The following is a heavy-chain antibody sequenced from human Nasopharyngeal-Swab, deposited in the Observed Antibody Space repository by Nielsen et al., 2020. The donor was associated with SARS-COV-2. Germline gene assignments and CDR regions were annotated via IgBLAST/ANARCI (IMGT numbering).Heavy chain of an antibody. V-gene: IGHV7-4-1*02. D-gene: IGHD3-3*01. J-gene: IGHJ3*02. CDR3: ARGDYDFWSGWVSAFDI. CDR1: GYTFTSYA. CDR2: INTNTGNP. Sequence: ASVKVSCKASGYTFTSYAMNWVRQAPGQGLEWMGWINTNTGNPTYAQGFTGRFVFSLDTSVSTAYLQISSLKAEGTAVYYCARGDYDFWSGWVSAFDIWGQGTMVTVSS.